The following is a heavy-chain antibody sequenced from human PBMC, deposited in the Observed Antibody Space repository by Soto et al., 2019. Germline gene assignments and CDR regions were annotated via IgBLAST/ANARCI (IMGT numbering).Heavy chain of an antibody. CDR2: ISGSGGST. Sequence: GGSLRLSCAASGFTFSSYAMSWVRQAPGKGLEWVSAISGSGGSTYYADSVKGRFTISRDNSKNTLYLQMNSLRAEDTAVYYCAKDFEITFGGDGRGSVYHSVGKVGETFDIWGQGTMVTVSS. CDR3: AKDFEITFGGDGRGSVYHSVGKVGETFDI. J-gene: IGHJ3*02. V-gene: IGHV3-23*01. CDR1: GFTFSSYA. D-gene: IGHD3-16*01.